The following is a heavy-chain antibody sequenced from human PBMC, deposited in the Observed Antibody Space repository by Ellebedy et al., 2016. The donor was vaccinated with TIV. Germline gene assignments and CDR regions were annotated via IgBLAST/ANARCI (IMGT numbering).Heavy chain of an antibody. CDR3: AKDLIRYCSSTSCSARYFDY. Sequence: GGSLRLSXAASGFTFSSSGMHWVRQAPGKGLEWVAVIWYDGSNKYYADSVKGRFTISRDNSKNTLYLQMNSLRAEDTAVYYCAKDLIRYCSSTSCSARYFDYWGQGTLVTVSS. CDR1: GFTFSSSG. CDR2: IWYDGSNK. J-gene: IGHJ4*02. D-gene: IGHD2-2*01. V-gene: IGHV3-30*02.